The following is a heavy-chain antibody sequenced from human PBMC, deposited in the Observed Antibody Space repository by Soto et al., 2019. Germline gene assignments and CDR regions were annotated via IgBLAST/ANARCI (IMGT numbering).Heavy chain of an antibody. CDR2: ISAYNGNT. V-gene: IGHV1-18*01. Sequence: ASVKVSCQASGYTFTSYGISWVRQAPGQGLEWMGWISAYNGNTKNAQKLQGRVTMTTDTSTATAYMELRSLRSDDTAVYYCARELLQYDRSGTLLLGYWGQGTLVTVSS. CDR1: GYTFTSYG. CDR3: ARELLQYDRSGTLLLGY. J-gene: IGHJ4*02. D-gene: IGHD3-22*01.